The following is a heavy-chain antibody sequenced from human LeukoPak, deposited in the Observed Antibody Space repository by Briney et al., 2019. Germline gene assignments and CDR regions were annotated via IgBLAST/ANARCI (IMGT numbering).Heavy chain of an antibody. J-gene: IGHJ4*02. Sequence: SETLSLTCTVSGASIARNQYYWGWIRQSPGKGLEWIGSLCYDGTTFYNPSFKSRVTISVDTSKDHFSLNLTSVTAADTAVYYCARHGWGGWVDYWGQGTLVTVSS. CDR2: LCYDGTT. CDR1: GASIARNQYY. D-gene: IGHD3-16*01. V-gene: IGHV4-39*01. CDR3: ARHGWGGWVDY.